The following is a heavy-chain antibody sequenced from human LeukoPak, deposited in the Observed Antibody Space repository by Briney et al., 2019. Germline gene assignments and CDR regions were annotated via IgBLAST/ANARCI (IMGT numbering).Heavy chain of an antibody. CDR2: IYHSGST. Sequence: SETLSLTCTVSGGSISNYYWSWIRQPPGKGLEWIGSIYHSGSTYYNPSLKSRVTISVDTSKNQFSLKLSSVTAADTAVYYCARVFYGSGSYSPFFTNWFDPWGQGTLVTVSS. J-gene: IGHJ5*02. CDR3: ARVFYGSGSYSPFFTNWFDP. D-gene: IGHD3-10*01. CDR1: GGSISNYY. V-gene: IGHV4-38-2*02.